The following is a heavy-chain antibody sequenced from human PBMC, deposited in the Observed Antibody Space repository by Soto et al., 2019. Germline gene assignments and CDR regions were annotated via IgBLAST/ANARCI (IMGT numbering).Heavy chain of an antibody. V-gene: IGHV4-59*01. D-gene: IGHD1-26*01. CDR3: VRAPSSLVSFFFDY. J-gene: IGHJ4*02. Sequence: QVQLQESGPGLVKPSETLSLTCTVSGGSISSYYWSWIRQPPGKGLEWIGYIYYSGSTNYNPSLKSRVTISVDTSKNQFSLKLSSVTAADTAVYYCVRAPSSLVSFFFDYWGQGTLVTVSS. CDR1: GGSISSYY. CDR2: IYYSGST.